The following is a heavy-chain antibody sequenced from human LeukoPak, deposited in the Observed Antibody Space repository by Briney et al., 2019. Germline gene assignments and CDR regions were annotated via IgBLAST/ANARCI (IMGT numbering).Heavy chain of an antibody. J-gene: IGHJ4*02. Sequence: GGSLRLTCAASGFTFSSYSMNWVRQAPGKGLEWVSSISSSRSYIYYADSVKGRFTISRDNAKNSLYLQMNSLRAEDTAVYYCARVRGLGSYPYYFDYWGQGTLVTVSS. D-gene: IGHD3-16*02. V-gene: IGHV3-21*01. CDR3: ARVRGLGSYPYYFDY. CDR1: GFTFSSYS. CDR2: ISSSRSYI.